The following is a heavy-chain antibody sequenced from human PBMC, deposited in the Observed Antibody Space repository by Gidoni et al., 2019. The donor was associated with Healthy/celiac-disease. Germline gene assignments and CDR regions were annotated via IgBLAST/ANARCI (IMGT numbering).Heavy chain of an antibody. D-gene: IGHD6-13*01. CDR1: GYTFTGYY. V-gene: IGHV1-2*02. CDR2: INPNSGGT. J-gene: IGHJ4*02. Sequence: QVQLVQSGAEVKKPGASVKVSCKASGYTFTGYYMHWGRQAPGQGLEWMGWINPNSGGTNYAQKFQGRVTMTRDTSISTAYMELSRLRSDDTAVYYCASLLTSPSSSSSWYVQYYFDYWGQGTLVTVSS. CDR3: ASLLTSPSSSSSWYVQYYFDY.